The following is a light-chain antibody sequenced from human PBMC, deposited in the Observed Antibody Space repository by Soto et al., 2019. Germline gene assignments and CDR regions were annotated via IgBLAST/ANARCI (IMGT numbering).Light chain of an antibody. Sequence: QAVVTQPPSVSGAPGQRVTISCTGSSSNIGAGYDVHWYQQLPGTAPKLLIYGNNNRPSGVPDRFSGSKSGTSASLAITGLQAEEEAEYYCQTYDSSLSGYVFGTGTKLTVL. CDR1: SSNIGAGYD. V-gene: IGLV1-40*01. CDR2: GNN. J-gene: IGLJ1*01. CDR3: QTYDSSLSGYV.